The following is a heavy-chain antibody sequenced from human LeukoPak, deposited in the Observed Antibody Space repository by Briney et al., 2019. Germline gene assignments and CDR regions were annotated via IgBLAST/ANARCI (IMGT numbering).Heavy chain of an antibody. CDR1: GFTFSSYA. Sequence: GGSLRLSCGASGFTFSSYAMSWVRQAPGRGLEWVSTISGSGGSTYYADSVKGRFTISRDNSKNTLYLQTNSLRAEGTAVYYCAKGVVGAIYFDYWGQGTLVTVSS. J-gene: IGHJ4*02. D-gene: IGHD1-26*01. CDR3: AKGVVGAIYFDY. V-gene: IGHV3-23*01. CDR2: ISGSGGST.